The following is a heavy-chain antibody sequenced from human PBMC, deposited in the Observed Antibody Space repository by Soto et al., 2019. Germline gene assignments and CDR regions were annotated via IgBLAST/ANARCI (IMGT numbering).Heavy chain of an antibody. CDR3: TTIATIIAVAGFDY. J-gene: IGHJ4*02. D-gene: IGHD6-19*01. V-gene: IGHV3-15*07. CDR2: IKSKTDGGTT. Sequence: PGGSLRLSCAASGFTFSNAWMNWVRQAPGKGLEWVGRIKSKTDGGTTDYAATVKGRFTISRDDSKNTLYLQMNSLKTEDTAVYYCTTIATIIAVAGFDYWGQGTLVTVSS. CDR1: GFTFSNAW.